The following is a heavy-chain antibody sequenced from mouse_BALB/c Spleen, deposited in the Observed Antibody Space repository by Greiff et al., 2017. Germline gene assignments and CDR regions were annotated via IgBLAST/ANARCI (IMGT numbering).Heavy chain of an antibody. CDR3: AALTGTGFAY. V-gene: IGHV3-2*02. CDR2: ISYSGST. CDR1: GYSITSDYA. J-gene: IGHJ3*01. D-gene: IGHD4-1*01. Sequence: DVQLQESGPGLVKPSQSLSLTCTVTGYSITSDYAWNWIRQFPGNKLEWMGYISYSGSTSYNPSLKSRISITRDTSKNQFFLQLNSVTTEDTATYYCAALTGTGFAYWGQGTLVTVSA.